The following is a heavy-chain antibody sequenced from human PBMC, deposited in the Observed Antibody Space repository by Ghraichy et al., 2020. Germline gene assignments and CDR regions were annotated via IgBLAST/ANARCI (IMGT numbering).Heavy chain of an antibody. V-gene: IGHV3-30*04. J-gene: IGHJ4*02. CDR1: GFTFSPYA. Sequence: GGSLRLSCAASGFTFSPYAMHWVRQAPGKGLEWVAVITYDGSTRYFADSVKGRFTISRDNSKNTLYLQMNSLRTEDTAVYYCARDRTIRYGASEADYWGEGSLVTVSS. CDR2: ITYDGSTR. D-gene: IGHD1-7*01. CDR3: ARDRTIRYGASEADY.